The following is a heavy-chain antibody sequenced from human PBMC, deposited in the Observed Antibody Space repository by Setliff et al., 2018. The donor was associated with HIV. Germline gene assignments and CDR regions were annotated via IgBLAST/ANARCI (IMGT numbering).Heavy chain of an antibody. CDR3: AGGPILTGHR. D-gene: IGHD3-9*01. V-gene: IGHV5-10-1*01. CDR1: GYTFTSYW. CDR2: IDPSDSYT. Sequence: GESLKISCKGSGYTFTSYWISWVRQMPGKGLEWMGRIDPSDSYTNYSPSFQGHVTISAAKSISTAYLQWSSLKASDTAMYYCAGGPILTGHRWGQGTLVTVSS. J-gene: IGHJ4*02.